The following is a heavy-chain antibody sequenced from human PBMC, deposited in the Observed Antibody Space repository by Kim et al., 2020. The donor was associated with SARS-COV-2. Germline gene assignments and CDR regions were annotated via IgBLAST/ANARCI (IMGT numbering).Heavy chain of an antibody. V-gene: IGHV3-64D*09. CDR2: ITTNGGAT. CDR1: GFTFSYYP. Sequence: GGSLRLSCSASGFTFSYYPMHGVRQPPGKGLEYVSVITTNGGATDYADSVKGRFTISRDNPKSMLFLQMSSLTSEDTAVYYCTAGAGKIFDYWGQGILVTVSS. J-gene: IGHJ4*02. D-gene: IGHD6-13*01. CDR3: TAGAGKIFDY.